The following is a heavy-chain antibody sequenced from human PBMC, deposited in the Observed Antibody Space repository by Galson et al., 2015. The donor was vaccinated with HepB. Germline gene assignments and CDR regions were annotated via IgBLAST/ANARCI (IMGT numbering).Heavy chain of an antibody. D-gene: IGHD3-16*01. Sequence: SLRLSCAASGFTFSSYWMSWVRQAPGKGLEWVANIKEDGTAKYSVDSVKGRFTISRDNAKNSLFLQMNSLRAEDTAVYYCARALLNYYMDVWGKGTTVTVSS. CDR2: IKEDGTAK. J-gene: IGHJ6*03. CDR3: ARALLNYYMDV. V-gene: IGHV3-7*01. CDR1: GFTFSSYW.